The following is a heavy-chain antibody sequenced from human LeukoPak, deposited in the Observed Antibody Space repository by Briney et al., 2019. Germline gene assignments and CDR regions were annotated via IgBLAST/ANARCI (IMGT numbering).Heavy chain of an antibody. Sequence: GGSLRLSCVASGFTFSGYAMSWVRQAPGKGLEWVSAISGSDDRTHYADSVKGRFTISRDNSKNTLYLQMNSLRAEDTAVYYCAKDRVDRSGWYAYWGQGILVTVSS. CDR2: ISGSDDRT. CDR3: AKDRVDRSGWYAY. V-gene: IGHV3-23*01. D-gene: IGHD6-19*01. J-gene: IGHJ4*02. CDR1: GFTFSGYA.